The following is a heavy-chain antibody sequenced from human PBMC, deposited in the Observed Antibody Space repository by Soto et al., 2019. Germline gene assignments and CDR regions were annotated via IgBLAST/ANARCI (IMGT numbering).Heavy chain of an antibody. D-gene: IGHD3-9*01. Sequence: VSEVSSSVCYGSWIRTHPGKGLEWSGEINHSGSTNYNPSLKSRVTISVDTSKNQFSLYLQMNSLRAEDTAVYYCARDGEDDILTPGNYYYGMDVWGQGTTVTVSS. J-gene: IGHJ6*02. CDR1: EVSSSVCY. CDR2: INHSGST. CDR3: ARDGEDDILTPGNYYYGMDV. V-gene: IGHV4-34*01.